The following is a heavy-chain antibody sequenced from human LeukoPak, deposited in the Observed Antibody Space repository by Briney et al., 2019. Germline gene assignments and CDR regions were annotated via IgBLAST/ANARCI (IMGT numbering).Heavy chain of an antibody. V-gene: IGHV1-2*02. D-gene: IGHD3-3*01. J-gene: IGHJ5*02. CDR1: GYTFTGYY. CDR2: INPNSGGT. Sequence: GASVKVSCKASGYTFTGYYMHWVRQAPGQGLEWMGWINPNSGGTNYAQKFQGRVTMTRDTSISTAYMELSRLRSDDTAVYYCARNEVDLGKSSNWFDPWGQGTLVTVSS. CDR3: ARNEVDLGKSSNWFDP.